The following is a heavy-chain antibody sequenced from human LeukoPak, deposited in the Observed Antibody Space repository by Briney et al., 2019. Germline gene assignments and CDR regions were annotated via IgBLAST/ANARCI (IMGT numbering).Heavy chain of an antibody. CDR1: GGSFSSGSYY. Sequence: SETLSLTCTVSGGSFSSGSYYWSWIRQPPGKGLEWIGYIYYSGSTNYNPSLKSRVTISVDTSKNQFSLKLSSVTAADTAVYYCARVTPVTNDAFDIWGQGTMVTVSS. V-gene: IGHV4-61*01. CDR2: IYYSGST. J-gene: IGHJ3*02. CDR3: ARVTPVTNDAFDI. D-gene: IGHD4-17*01.